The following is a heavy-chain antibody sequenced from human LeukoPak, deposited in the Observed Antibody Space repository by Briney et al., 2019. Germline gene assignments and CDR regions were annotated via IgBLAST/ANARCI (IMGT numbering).Heavy chain of an antibody. CDR2: ISGSGGST. CDR3: AKDRYSSSWYENWFDP. J-gene: IGHJ5*02. Sequence: GGSLRLSCAASGFTFSSYAMSWVRQAPGKGLEWASAISGSGGSTYYADSVKGRFTISRDNSKNTLYLQMNSLRAEDTAVYYCAKDRYSSSWYENWFDPWGQGTLVTVSS. CDR1: GFTFSSYA. V-gene: IGHV3-23*01. D-gene: IGHD6-13*01.